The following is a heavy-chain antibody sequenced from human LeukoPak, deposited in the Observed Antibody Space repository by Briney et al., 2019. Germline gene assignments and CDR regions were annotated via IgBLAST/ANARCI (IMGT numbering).Heavy chain of an antibody. V-gene: IGHV1-18*01. CDR3: ARGYYYDSSGFHSGGEFDY. CDR1: GYTFSSYG. D-gene: IGHD3-22*01. CDR2: ISAYNGNT. J-gene: IGHJ4*02. Sequence: ASVNLSCKASGYTFSSYGISWVRQAPGQGLEWMGWISAYNGNTNYAQKVRGRVTMTTDTSTSTAYMELRSLRSDDTAVYYCARGYYYDSSGFHSGGEFDYWGQGTLVTVSS.